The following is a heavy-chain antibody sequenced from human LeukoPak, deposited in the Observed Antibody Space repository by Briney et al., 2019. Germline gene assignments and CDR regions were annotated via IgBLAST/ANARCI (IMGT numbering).Heavy chain of an antibody. J-gene: IGHJ2*01. CDR3: AKEGYSSSWFFWYFDL. D-gene: IGHD6-13*01. V-gene: IGHV3-30*18. CDR2: ISYDGSNK. Sequence: PGGSLRLSCAASGFTVSSNYMSWVRQAPGKGLEWVAVISYDGSNKYYADFVKGRFTISRDNSKNTLYLQMNSLRAEDTAVYYCAKEGYSSSWFFWYFDLWGRGTLVLSPQ. CDR1: GFTVSSNY.